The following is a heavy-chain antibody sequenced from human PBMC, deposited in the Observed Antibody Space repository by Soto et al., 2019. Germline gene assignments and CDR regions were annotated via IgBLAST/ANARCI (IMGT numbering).Heavy chain of an antibody. CDR3: AVGVVVPAAVDSSSWYDSYYYYGMDV. D-gene: IGHD2-2*01. V-gene: IGHV1-8*01. CDR1: GYTFTSYD. CDR2: MNPNSGNT. Sequence: ASVKVSCKASGYTFTSYDINWVRQATGQGLEWMGWMNPNSGNTGYAQKFQGRVTMTRNTSISTAYMELSSLRSEDTAVYYCAVGVVVPAAVDSSSWYDSYYYYGMDVWGQGTTVTVSS. J-gene: IGHJ6*02.